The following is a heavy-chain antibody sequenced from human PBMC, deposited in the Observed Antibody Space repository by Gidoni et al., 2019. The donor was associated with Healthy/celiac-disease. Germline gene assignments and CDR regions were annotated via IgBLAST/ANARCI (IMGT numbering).Heavy chain of an antibody. D-gene: IGHD3-16*01. Sequence: QLQLQESGSGLVKPSQTLSLTCAVSGGSISSGGYPWSWIRQPPGKGLEWIGYIYHSGSTYYNPSLKSRVTISVDRSKNQFSLKLSSVTAADTAVYYCARALMITFGGVGYFDYWGQGTLVTVSS. CDR3: ARALMITFGGVGYFDY. CDR1: GGSISSGGYP. J-gene: IGHJ4*02. CDR2: IYHSGST. V-gene: IGHV4-30-2*01.